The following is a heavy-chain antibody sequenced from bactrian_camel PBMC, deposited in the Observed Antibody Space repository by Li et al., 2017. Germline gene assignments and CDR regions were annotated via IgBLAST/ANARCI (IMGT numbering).Heavy chain of an antibody. CDR3: RSNQLPVGTVVPASVPPLGMTT. CDR2: IDNRSP. CDR1: KYTTDRYC. V-gene: IGHV3S63*01. D-gene: IGHD6*01. Sequence: HVQLVESGGDSVQAGGSLRLSCVASKYTTDRYCMGWFRQAPGKEREGVAWIDNRSPTYADSVKGRFTISKDNARNTLYLQMNSLKPEDTAMYIVRSNQLPVGTVVPASVPPLGMTTGARGPRSPSP. J-gene: IGHJ4*01.